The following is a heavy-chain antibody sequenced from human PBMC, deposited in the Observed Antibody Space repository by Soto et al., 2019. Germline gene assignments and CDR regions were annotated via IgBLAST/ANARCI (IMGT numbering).Heavy chain of an antibody. CDR3: ATQGLTTYYFGY. CDR1: GYSFASQW. CDR2: IDLSESYT. Sequence: EVQLVQSGAEVKKSGESLRFSCKVSGYSFASQWISWVRQVPGKAQEWMGRIDLSESYTTYNPSFQGHVTFSADKSITTAYLQWRSLEASDTAIYYCATQGLTTYYFGYWGQGTLVTVSS. J-gene: IGHJ4*02. V-gene: IGHV5-10-1*03.